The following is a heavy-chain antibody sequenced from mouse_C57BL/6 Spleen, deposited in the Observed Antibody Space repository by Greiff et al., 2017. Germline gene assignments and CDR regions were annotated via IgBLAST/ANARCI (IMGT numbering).Heavy chain of an antibody. CDR3: TYYYGSSSDY. CDR1: GFNIKDDY. V-gene: IGHV14-4*01. D-gene: IGHD1-1*01. J-gene: IGHJ2*01. CDR2: IDPENGDT. Sequence: VQLQQSGAELVRPGASVKLSCTASGFNIKDDYMHWVKQRPEQGLEWIGWIDPENGDTESASKFQGKATITADTSSNTAYLQLSSLTSEDTAVYYCTYYYGSSSDYWGQGTTLTVSS.